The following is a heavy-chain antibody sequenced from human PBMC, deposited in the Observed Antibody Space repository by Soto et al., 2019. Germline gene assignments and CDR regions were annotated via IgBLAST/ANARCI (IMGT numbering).Heavy chain of an antibody. V-gene: IGHV4-39*01. J-gene: IGHJ3*02. D-gene: IGHD3-3*01. Sequence: QLQLQESGPGLVKPSETLSLTCTVSGGSISSSSYYWGWIRQPPGKGLEWIGSIYYSGSTYYNPSLKSRVTISVDTSKNQFSLKLSSVTAADTAVYYCARGVGHEGGAFDICGQGTMVTVSS. CDR1: GGSISSSSYY. CDR2: IYYSGST. CDR3: ARGVGHEGGAFDI.